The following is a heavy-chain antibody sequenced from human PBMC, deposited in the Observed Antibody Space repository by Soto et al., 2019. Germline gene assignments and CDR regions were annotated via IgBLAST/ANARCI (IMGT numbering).Heavy chain of an antibody. CDR1: GVSISNSSYY. CDR3: ARHGSN. CDR2: IYYSGIT. V-gene: IGHV4-39*01. J-gene: IGHJ4*02. Sequence: QLQLQESGPGLVKPSETLSLTCTVSGVSISNSSYYWGWIRRPPGKGLEWIGTIYYSGITYYNPSLKRRVTISVDTSKNPFSLKLTSVTAADTAVYYCARHGSNWGQGTLVTVSS.